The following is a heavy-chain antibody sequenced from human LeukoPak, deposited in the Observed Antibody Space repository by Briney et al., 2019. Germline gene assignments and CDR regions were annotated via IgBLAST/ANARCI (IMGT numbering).Heavy chain of an antibody. Sequence: GGSLRLSCAASGFTFSSYGMHWVRQAPGKGLEWVSSISSSSSYIYYADSVKGRFTISRDNAKNSLYLQMNSLRAEDAAVYYCATWNWNVYYFNYWGQGTLVTVSS. CDR2: ISSSSSYI. CDR3: ATWNWNVYYFNY. J-gene: IGHJ4*02. D-gene: IGHD1-1*01. V-gene: IGHV3-21*04. CDR1: GFTFSSYG.